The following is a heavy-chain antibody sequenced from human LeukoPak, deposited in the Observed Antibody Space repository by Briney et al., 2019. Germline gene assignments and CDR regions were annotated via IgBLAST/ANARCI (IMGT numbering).Heavy chain of an antibody. V-gene: IGHV3-20*04. J-gene: IGHJ6*03. Sequence: GGSLRLSCAASGFTFDDYGMSWVRQAPGKGLEWVSGINWNGGSTGYADSVKGRLTISRDNAKNSLYLQMNSLRAEDTALYYCARDRVPDYYYMDVWGKGTTVTVSS. CDR3: ARDRVPDYYYMDV. D-gene: IGHD1-1*01. CDR2: INWNGGST. CDR1: GFTFDDYG.